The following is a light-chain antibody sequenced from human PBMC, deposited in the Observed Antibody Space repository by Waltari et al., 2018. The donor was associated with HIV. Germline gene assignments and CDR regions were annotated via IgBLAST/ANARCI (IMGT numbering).Light chain of an antibody. CDR2: EVS. CDR3: FSYAGNNYLL. J-gene: IGLJ2*01. CDR1: SRDLGFSNF. Sequence: QSALPQPPPASGSPGQSVPISCPGTSRDLGFSNFVSWYQHHPGKAPKLMISEVSRRPSGVPDRFSGSKSGNTASLTVSGLQAEDEAAYYCFSYAGNNYLLFGGGTKLTVL. V-gene: IGLV2-8*01.